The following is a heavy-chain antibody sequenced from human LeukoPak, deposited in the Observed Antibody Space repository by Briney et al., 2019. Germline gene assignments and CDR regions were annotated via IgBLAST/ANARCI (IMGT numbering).Heavy chain of an antibody. CDR3: AKAGSSGYYYFDY. D-gene: IGHD3-22*01. V-gene: IGHV3-23*01. Sequence: GGSLRLSCAASGFTFSSYAMSWVRQAPGKGREWVSAISGSGGSTYYADSVKGRFTISRGNSKNTLYLQMNSLRAEDTAVYYCAKAGSSGYYYFDYWGQGTLVTVSS. J-gene: IGHJ4*02. CDR1: GFTFSSYA. CDR2: ISGSGGST.